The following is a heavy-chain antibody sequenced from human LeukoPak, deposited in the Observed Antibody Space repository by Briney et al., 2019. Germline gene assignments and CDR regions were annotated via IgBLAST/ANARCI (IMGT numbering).Heavy chain of an antibody. CDR1: GFTFSSYW. Sequence: GGSLRLSCAASGFTFSSYWMSWVRQAPGKGLEWVADIKQDGSEKYYVDSVKGRFTISRDNAKNSLYLQMNSLRAEDTAVYYCARDPLPYCGGDCYSGWFDPWGQGTLVTVSS. J-gene: IGHJ5*02. CDR2: IKQDGSEK. V-gene: IGHV3-7*01. CDR3: ARDPLPYCGGDCYSGWFDP. D-gene: IGHD2-21*02.